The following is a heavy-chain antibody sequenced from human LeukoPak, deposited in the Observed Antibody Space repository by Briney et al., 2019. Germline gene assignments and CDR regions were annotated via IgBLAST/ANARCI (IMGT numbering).Heavy chain of an antibody. V-gene: IGHV3-23*01. Sequence: GGSLRLSCAASGFTFSSYWMHWVRQAPGKGLEWVSAISGSGGSTYYADSVKGRFTISRDNSKNTLYLQMNSLRAEDTAVYYCAKSRAIVVVVAATPLDYWGQGTLVTVSS. CDR1: GFTFSSYW. CDR2: ISGSGGST. J-gene: IGHJ4*02. CDR3: AKSRAIVVVVAATPLDY. D-gene: IGHD2-15*01.